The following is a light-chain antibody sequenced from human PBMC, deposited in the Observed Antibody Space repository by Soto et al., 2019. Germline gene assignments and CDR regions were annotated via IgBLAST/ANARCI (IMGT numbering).Light chain of an antibody. Sequence: EIVLTQSPGTLSLSPGERATLYCRASQSVSSNNVVWYQQRRGQAPRLLIFGTSNRATGVPDRFSGSGSGTDFPLTISRLEPEDFAVYYCQQYNNSSWTFGQGTKVEIK. CDR2: GTS. J-gene: IGKJ1*01. V-gene: IGKV3-20*01. CDR3: QQYNNSSWT. CDR1: QSVSSNN.